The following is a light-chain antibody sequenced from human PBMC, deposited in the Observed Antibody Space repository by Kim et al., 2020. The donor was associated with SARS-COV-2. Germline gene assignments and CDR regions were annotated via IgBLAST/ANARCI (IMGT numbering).Light chain of an antibody. CDR3: NSRDSSGNQLV. Sequence: ALGQTVRITCQGDSLRTYYASWYQQKPGQAPVLVIYGKNNRPSGIPDRFSGSNSGNTASLTITGAQAEDEADYYCNSRDSSGNQLVFGGGTKLTVL. CDR1: SLRTYY. V-gene: IGLV3-19*01. CDR2: GKN. J-gene: IGLJ3*02.